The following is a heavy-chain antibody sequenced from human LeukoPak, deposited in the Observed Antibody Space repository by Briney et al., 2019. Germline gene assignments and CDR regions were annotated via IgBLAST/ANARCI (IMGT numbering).Heavy chain of an antibody. Sequence: ASVKVSCKVSGYTLTELSMHWVRQAPGKGLEWMGGLDPEDGETIYAQKFQGRVTMTEDTSTDTAYMELSSLRSEDTAVYYCATDRSSSLGQIGDLDYWGQGTLVTVSS. CDR1: GYTLTELS. D-gene: IGHD2-15*01. V-gene: IGHV1-24*01. J-gene: IGHJ4*02. CDR2: LDPEDGET. CDR3: ATDRSSSLGQIGDLDY.